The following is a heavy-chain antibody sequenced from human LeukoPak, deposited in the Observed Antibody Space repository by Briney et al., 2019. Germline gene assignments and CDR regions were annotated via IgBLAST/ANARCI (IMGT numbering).Heavy chain of an antibody. V-gene: IGHV3-23*01. J-gene: IGHJ4*02. CDR3: SKKGQNGDYGKPD. Sequence: GGSLRLSCAASGFTFSSYDMYWVRQAPGKGLECVASISRHSGASTYYAASVKGRFTISRDNSRSTLYLQMNSLRADDTAVCYCSKKGQNGDYGKPDWGQGTLVTVSS. CDR2: ISRHSGAST. D-gene: IGHD4-17*01. CDR1: GFTFSSYD.